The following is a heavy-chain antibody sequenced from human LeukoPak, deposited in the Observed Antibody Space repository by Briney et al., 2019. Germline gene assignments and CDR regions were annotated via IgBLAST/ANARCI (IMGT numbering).Heavy chain of an antibody. CDR1: GFTFSSYG. V-gene: IGHV3-30*03. CDR2: IAYDGSNK. J-gene: IGHJ6*02. Sequence: TGGSLRLSRAASGFTFSSYGIHWVRQAPGKGLEWVAAIAYDGSNKYYADSVKGRFTISRDNSKKTLYLQMNSLRAEDTAVYYCARDQGVVVHGKYHYYGMDVWGQGTTVTVSS. CDR3: ARDQGVVVHGKYHYYGMDV. D-gene: IGHD3-22*01.